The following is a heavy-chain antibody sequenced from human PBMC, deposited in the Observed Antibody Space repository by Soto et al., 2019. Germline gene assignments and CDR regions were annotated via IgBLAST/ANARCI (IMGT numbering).Heavy chain of an antibody. V-gene: IGHV6-1*01. J-gene: IGHJ5*01. CDR3: ARDHVGSDFFDP. CDR1: GDSVSTDGAA. Sequence: SQTLSLTCDISGDSVSTDGAAWNWIRQSPSRGLEWLGRTYYRSKWYYDYAPSVRSRITINPDTSKNQFSLQLNSVTPEDTATYYCARDHVGSDFFDPWGQGTLVTVSS. CDR2: TYYRSKWYY. D-gene: IGHD2-21*02.